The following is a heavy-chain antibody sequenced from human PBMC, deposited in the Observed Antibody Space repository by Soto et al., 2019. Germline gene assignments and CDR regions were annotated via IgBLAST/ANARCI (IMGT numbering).Heavy chain of an antibody. J-gene: IGHJ4*02. CDR3: ARESTVTTGFY. Sequence: EVQLVESGGGLVKPGGSLRLSCAASGFTFSSYSMNWVRQAPGKGLEWVSSISSSSSYIYYADSVKGRFTNSRDNAKNSLYLQMNSLRAEDTAVYYCARESTVTTGFYWGQGTLVTVSS. V-gene: IGHV3-21*01. CDR1: GFTFSSYS. CDR2: ISSSSSYI. D-gene: IGHD4-17*01.